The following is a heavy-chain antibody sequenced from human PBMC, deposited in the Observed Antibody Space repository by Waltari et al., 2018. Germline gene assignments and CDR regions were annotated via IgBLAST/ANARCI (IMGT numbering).Heavy chain of an antibody. Sequence: QVQLQESGPGLVKPSETLSLTCTVSGYSISSGYYWGWIRQPPGKGLEWIGSIYHSGSTSYNPSLKSRVTISVDTSKNQFSLKLSSVTAADTAVYYCASTPPVGPASFDYWGQGTLVTVSS. CDR3: ASTPPVGPASFDY. J-gene: IGHJ4*02. CDR2: IYHSGST. D-gene: IGHD1-26*01. CDR1: GYSISSGYY. V-gene: IGHV4-38-2*02.